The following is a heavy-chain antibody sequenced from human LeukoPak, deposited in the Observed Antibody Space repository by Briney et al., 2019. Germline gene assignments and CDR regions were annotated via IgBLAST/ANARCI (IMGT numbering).Heavy chain of an antibody. V-gene: IGHV1-18*01. CDR2: ISAYNGNT. CDR1: GYTFTSYG. Sequence: ASVKVSCKASGYTFTSYGISWVRQAPGQGLEWMGWISAYNGNTNYAQKLQGRVTMTTDTSTSTAYMELRSLRSDDTAVYYCARDYYNGFGESNNWCDPWGQGTLVTVSS. CDR3: ARDYYNGFGESNNWCDP. D-gene: IGHD3-10*01. J-gene: IGHJ5*02.